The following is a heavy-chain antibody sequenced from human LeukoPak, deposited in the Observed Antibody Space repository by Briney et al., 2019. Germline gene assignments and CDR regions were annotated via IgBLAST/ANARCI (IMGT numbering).Heavy chain of an antibody. Sequence: ASVKVSCKASGCTFTSYAMHWVRQAPGQRLEWMGWINAGNGNTKYSQKFQGRVTITRDTSASTAYMELSSLRSEDTAVYYCARGKIYDILTGYGGALDYWGQGTLVTVSS. J-gene: IGHJ4*02. CDR3: ARGKIYDILTGYGGALDY. V-gene: IGHV1-3*01. CDR1: GCTFTSYA. D-gene: IGHD3-9*01. CDR2: INAGNGNT.